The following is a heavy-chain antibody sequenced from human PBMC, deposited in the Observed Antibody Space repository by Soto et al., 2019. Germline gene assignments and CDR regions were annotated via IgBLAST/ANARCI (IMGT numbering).Heavy chain of an antibody. CDR3: LKEMLQTDTFDM. Sequence: EVQLVESGGGLVQSGRSLRLSCAASGFIFDDYAMHWVRQAPGKGLEWVSVISWNSGKIEYADSVRRRCIIARDNAQNSLYLQMNSLRPEYTAMYYCLKEMLQTDTFDMWGQGKMVTVSS. CDR2: ISWNSGKI. V-gene: IGHV3-9*01. CDR1: GFIFDDYA. J-gene: IGHJ3*02. D-gene: IGHD3-16*01.